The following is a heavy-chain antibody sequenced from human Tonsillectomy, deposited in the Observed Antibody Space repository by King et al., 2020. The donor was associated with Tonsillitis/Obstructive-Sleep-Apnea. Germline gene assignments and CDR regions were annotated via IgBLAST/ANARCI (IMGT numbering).Heavy chain of an antibody. Sequence: VQLVESGGGLVQPGGSLRLSCAASGFTFSSYAMSWVRQAPGKGLEWVSDISGSGGSTYYADSVKGRFTISRDNSKNTLYLQMNSLRAEDTAVYYCATDPSPRFLESDVWGKGTTVTVSS. V-gene: IGHV3-23*04. D-gene: IGHD3-3*01. J-gene: IGHJ6*04. CDR2: ISGSGGST. CDR3: ATDPSPRFLESDV. CDR1: GFTFSSYA.